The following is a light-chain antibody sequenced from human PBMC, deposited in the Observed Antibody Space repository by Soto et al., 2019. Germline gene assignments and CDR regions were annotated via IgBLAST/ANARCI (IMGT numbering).Light chain of an antibody. Sequence: DLQMTQSPSSLSASVGDRVSITCQASQDIGNYLNWYQQIPGKAPKLLIFDASNFESGVPSRFSGSGSGTDFTFTISSLQPEDIATYYCQQYETLPITFGQGTRLEIK. J-gene: IGKJ5*01. CDR2: DAS. V-gene: IGKV1-33*01. CDR3: QQYETLPIT. CDR1: QDIGNY.